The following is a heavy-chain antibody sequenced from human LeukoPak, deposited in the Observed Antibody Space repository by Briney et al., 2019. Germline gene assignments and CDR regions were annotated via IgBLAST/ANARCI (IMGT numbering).Heavy chain of an antibody. V-gene: IGHV1-46*01. D-gene: IGHD3-9*01. J-gene: IGHJ3*02. CDR2: INPSGGST. CDR3: ARDAWDYDILTGYYSDDAFDI. Sequence: ASVRVSRKASGYTFTSYYMHWVRQAPGQGLEWMGIINPSGGSTSYAQKFQGRDTMTRDTSTSTVYMELSSLRTEDTAVYYCARDAWDYDILTGYYSDDAFDIWGQGTLVTDSS. CDR1: GYTFTSYY.